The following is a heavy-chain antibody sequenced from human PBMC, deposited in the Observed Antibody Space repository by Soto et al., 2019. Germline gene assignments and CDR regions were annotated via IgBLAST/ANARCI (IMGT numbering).Heavy chain of an antibody. Sequence: SVKVSCKASGGTFSSYAISWVRQAPGQGLEWMGGIIPIFGTANYAQKFQGRVTITADESTCTAYMELSSLRSEDTAVYYCTYGDYGSYYYYGMDVWGQGTTVTVSS. D-gene: IGHD4-17*01. J-gene: IGHJ6*02. V-gene: IGHV1-69*13. CDR3: TYGDYGSYYYYGMDV. CDR2: IIPIFGTA. CDR1: GGTFSSYA.